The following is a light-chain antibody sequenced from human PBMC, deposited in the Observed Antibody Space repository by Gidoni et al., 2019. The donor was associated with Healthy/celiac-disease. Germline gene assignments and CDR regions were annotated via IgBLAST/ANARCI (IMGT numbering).Light chain of an antibody. J-gene: IGKJ2*01. CDR1: QSISSW. CDR3: QQYNSYLYT. Sequence: IQMTQSPSTLSASVGYRVTITCRASQSISSWLAWYQQKPGKAPKLLIYKESSLESGVPSRFSGSGSGTEFTLTISSLQPDDFATYYCQQYNSYLYTFGQGTKLEIK. CDR2: KES. V-gene: IGKV1-5*03.